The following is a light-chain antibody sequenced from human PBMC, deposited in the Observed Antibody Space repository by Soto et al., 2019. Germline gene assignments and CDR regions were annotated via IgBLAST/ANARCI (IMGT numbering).Light chain of an antibody. V-gene: IGKV1-39*01. Sequence: DIQMTQSPSSLSASVGDRVTITCRASQSISSYLNWDQQKPGKAPKLLIYAASSLQSGVPSRFSGSGSGTDFTLTISSLQAEDFGTYYCQQSYSTPWTFGQGTKVEIK. J-gene: IGKJ1*01. CDR1: QSISSY. CDR3: QQSYSTPWT. CDR2: AAS.